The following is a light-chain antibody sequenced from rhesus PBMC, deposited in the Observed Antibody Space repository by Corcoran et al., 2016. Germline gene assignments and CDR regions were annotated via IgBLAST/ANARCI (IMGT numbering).Light chain of an antibody. J-gene: IGLJ3*01. Sequence: QPVPTQPPSVSGFPGQSVTISCSGTINDVGRYNHVSWYQCQPGKAPKVILYDVAKRPSGVSDRFSGTKSGYTASLTISGLQAEDEADYYCCSFTTSGTLLFGGGTRLTVL. CDR3: CSFTTSGTLL. CDR1: INDVGRYNH. CDR2: DVA. V-gene: IGLV2S7*01.